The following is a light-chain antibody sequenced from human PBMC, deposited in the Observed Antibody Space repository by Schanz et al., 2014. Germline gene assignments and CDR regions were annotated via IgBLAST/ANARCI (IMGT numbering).Light chain of an antibody. CDR2: EGN. CDR1: SNDVQFFNL. V-gene: IGLV2-23*01. CDR3: ASASSDPFYWV. J-gene: IGLJ3*02. Sequence: QSALTQPASVSGSPGQSITISCTGTSNDVQFFNLVSWYQHHPGKAPKVVIYEGNKRPSGVSDRFSGSKSGDAASLTISGLQAEDEADYYCASASSDPFYWVFGGGTKLTVL.